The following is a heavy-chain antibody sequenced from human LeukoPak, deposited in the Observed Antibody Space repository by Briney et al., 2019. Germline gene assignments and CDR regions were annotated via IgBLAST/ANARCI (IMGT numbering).Heavy chain of an antibody. CDR3: ARSGNYDFWSRSHYFDY. CDR1: GGSISSYY. V-gene: IGHV4-59*01. J-gene: IGHJ4*02. D-gene: IGHD3-3*01. CDR2: IYYSGST. Sequence: SETLSLTCTVSGGSISSYYWSWIRQPPGKGLEGMGYIYYSGSTNYNPSLKSRVTIPVDTSKNQFSLMLSSVTAADTAVYYCARSGNYDFWSRSHYFDYWGQGTLVTVSS.